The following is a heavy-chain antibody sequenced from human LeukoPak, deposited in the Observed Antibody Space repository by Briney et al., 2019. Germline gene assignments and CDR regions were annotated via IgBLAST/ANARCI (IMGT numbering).Heavy chain of an antibody. Sequence: GGSLRLSCAASGFTFRSYAMSWVRQAPGKGLEWVSGISGSGGSAHDADSVKGRFTISRDNSKNTLSLQMNSLRAEDTAVYYCARVPGNYYDSSGYYAVDAFDIWGQGTMVTVSS. D-gene: IGHD3-22*01. CDR1: GFTFRSYA. J-gene: IGHJ3*02. CDR3: ARVPGNYYDSSGYYAVDAFDI. CDR2: ISGSGGSA. V-gene: IGHV3-23*01.